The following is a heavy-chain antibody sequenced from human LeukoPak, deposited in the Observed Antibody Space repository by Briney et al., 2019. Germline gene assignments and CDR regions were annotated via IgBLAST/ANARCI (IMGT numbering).Heavy chain of an antibody. J-gene: IGHJ4*02. CDR3: ARGLNTSPGVDY. D-gene: IGHD1/OR15-1a*01. CDR2: IEEDGSEK. Sequence: GGSLRLSCTASGFIFSNYWMNWVRQVPGKGLEWVANIEEDGSEKDYVDSVKGRFTISRDNAKNSLFLQMNSLRDEDTAVYYCARGLNTSPGVDYWGQGTLVTVSS. V-gene: IGHV3-7*01. CDR1: GFIFSNYW.